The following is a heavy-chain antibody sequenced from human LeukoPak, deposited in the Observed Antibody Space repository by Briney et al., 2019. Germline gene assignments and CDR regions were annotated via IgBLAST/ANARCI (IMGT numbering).Heavy chain of an antibody. CDR2: IYYSGST. CDR3: ARGLAKWELFFDY. D-gene: IGHD1-26*01. CDR1: GGSISSHY. Sequence: SETLSLTCTVSGGSISSHYWSWIRQPPGKGLEWIGYIYYSGSTNYNPSLKSRVTISVDTSKNQFSLKLSSVTAADTAVYYCARGLAKWELFFDYWGQGTLVTVSS. J-gene: IGHJ4*02. V-gene: IGHV4-59*11.